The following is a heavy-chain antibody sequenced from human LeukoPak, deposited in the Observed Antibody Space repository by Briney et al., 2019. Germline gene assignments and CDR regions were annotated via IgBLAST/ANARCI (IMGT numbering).Heavy chain of an antibody. V-gene: IGHV3-13*01. CDR1: GFTFSSYD. Sequence: TGGSLRLSCAASGFTFSSYDMHWVRQATGKGLEWVSAIGTAGDTYYPGSVKGRFTISRENAKNSLYLQMNSLRAEDTAVYYCARERYSGYDGEPDGFDYWGQGTLVTVSS. CDR2: IGTAGDT. D-gene: IGHD5-12*01. J-gene: IGHJ4*02. CDR3: ARERYSGYDGEPDGFDY.